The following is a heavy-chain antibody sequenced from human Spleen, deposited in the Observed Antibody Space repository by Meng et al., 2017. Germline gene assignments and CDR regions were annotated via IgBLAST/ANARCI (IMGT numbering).Heavy chain of an antibody. CDR1: GGSFSGYY. J-gene: IGHJ4*02. V-gene: IGHV4-34*01. D-gene: IGHD2-15*01. CDR3: ARVRRGYCSGGSCLLTDY. Sequence: SETLSLTCAVSGGSFSGYYWSWIRQPPGKGLEWIGEINHTGSTNYNPSLKSRVTISVDKSKNQFSLKLSSVTAADTAVYYCARVRRGYCSGGSCLLTDYWGQGTLVTVSS. CDR2: INHTGST.